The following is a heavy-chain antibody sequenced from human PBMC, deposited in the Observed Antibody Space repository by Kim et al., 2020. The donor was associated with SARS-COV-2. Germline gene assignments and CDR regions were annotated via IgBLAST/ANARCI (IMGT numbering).Heavy chain of an antibody. D-gene: IGHD6-19*01. CDR1: GFTFSSYW. CDR3: ARDLSSLQWLVWTRWFDT. CDR2: IKQDGSEK. V-gene: IGHV3-7*01. Sequence: GGSLRLSCAASGFTFSSYWMSWVRQAPGKGLEWVANIKQDGSEKYYVDSVKGRFTISRDNAKNSLYLQMNSLRAEDTAVYYCARDLSSLQWLVWTRWFDTWGQGTLVTVSS. J-gene: IGHJ5*02.